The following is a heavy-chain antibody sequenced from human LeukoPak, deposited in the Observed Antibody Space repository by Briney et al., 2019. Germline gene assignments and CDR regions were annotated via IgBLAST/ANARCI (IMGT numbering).Heavy chain of an antibody. CDR3: ATSLYSGTKLDY. V-gene: IGHV3-30*03. CDR1: GFTFRTYG. J-gene: IGHJ4*02. Sequence: PGGSLRLSCAASGFTFRTYGIHWVRQAPGKGLEWVAVISYDGTNKYYADSVKGRFTISRDRAKNTLYLQMNGLRADDTAVYYCATSLYSGTKLDYWGQGTLVTVSS. D-gene: IGHD1-26*01. CDR2: ISYDGTNK.